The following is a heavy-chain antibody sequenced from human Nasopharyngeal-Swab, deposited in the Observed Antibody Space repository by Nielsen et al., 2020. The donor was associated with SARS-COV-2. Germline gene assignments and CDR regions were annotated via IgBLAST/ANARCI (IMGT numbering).Heavy chain of an antibody. D-gene: IGHD3-16*01. V-gene: IGHV3-30-3*02. CDR1: GFNFTSYA. CDR2: VSYDGTNT. CDR3: AKDRGGRSLDS. Sequence: GGSLRLSCSASGFNFTSYAIHCVRQPPGKGLEWVAVVSYDGTNTFYADSVKGRFAISRDNSKSTVFLQMNSLRSEDTAVYYCAKDRGGRSLDSWGQGTLVTVSS. J-gene: IGHJ4*02.